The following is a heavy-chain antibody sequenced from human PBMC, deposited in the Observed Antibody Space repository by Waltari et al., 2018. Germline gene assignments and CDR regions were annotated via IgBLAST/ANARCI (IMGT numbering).Heavy chain of an antibody. CDR2: IYYSGST. V-gene: IGHV4-61*01. CDR1: GGSVSSGSHY. J-gene: IGHJ4*02. D-gene: IGHD4-17*01. Sequence: QVQLQESGPGLVKPSETLSLTCSVSGGSVSSGSHYWSWIRQPPGKGLEWIGFIYYSGSTNDNPSLKSRVTISVDMSKNQFSLKLTAVTAADTALYYCARITVTTPKYYFDFWGQGTLVTVSS. CDR3: ARITVTTPKYYFDF.